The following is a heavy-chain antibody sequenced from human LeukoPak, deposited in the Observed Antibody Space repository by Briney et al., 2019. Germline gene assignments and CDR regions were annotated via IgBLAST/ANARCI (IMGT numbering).Heavy chain of an antibody. D-gene: IGHD7-27*01. CDR2: ISGSGDST. CDR1: GFTFSSYA. J-gene: IGHJ4*02. V-gene: IGHV3-23*01. CDR3: AKKVPANWGSYFDY. Sequence: GGSLRLACAASGFTFSSYAMSWVRQAPGKGLEWVSAISGSGDSTYSTDSVKGRFTISRDNSKNTLYLQMNSLRAEDTAVYYCAKKVPANWGSYFDYWGQGTLVTVSS.